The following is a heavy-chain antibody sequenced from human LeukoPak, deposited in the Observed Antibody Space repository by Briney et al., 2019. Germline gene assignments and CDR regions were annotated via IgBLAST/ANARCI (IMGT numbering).Heavy chain of an antibody. J-gene: IGHJ4*02. Sequence: PGGSLRLSCAASGFTFDDYAMHWVRQAPGKGLEWVSGISWNSGSIGYADSVKGRFTISRDNAKNSLYLQMNSLRAEDTAVYYCARDYRHDYGRWRYSDYWGQGTLVTVSS. V-gene: IGHV3-9*01. CDR2: ISWNSGSI. CDR3: ARDYRHDYGRWRYSDY. D-gene: IGHD4-17*01. CDR1: GFTFDDYA.